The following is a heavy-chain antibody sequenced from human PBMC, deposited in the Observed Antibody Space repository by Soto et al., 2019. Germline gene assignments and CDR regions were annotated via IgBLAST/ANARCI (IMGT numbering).Heavy chain of an antibody. Sequence: SATLSLTCAFYGASFRDDIWTWIRQTPEKGLQWIGQINHSGRARYNQSLKSRDNISVDKSKNQFSLRLISVTAADTALYYCARRYGWLYFDYWGQGSLVTVS. V-gene: IGHV4-34*01. J-gene: IGHJ4*02. CDR3: ARRYGWLYFDY. D-gene: IGHD6-19*01. CDR2: INHSGRA. CDR1: GASFRDDI.